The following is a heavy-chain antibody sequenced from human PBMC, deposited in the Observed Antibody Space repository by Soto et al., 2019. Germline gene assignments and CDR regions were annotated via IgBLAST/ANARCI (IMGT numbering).Heavy chain of an antibody. CDR1: GGSISSGGYY. Sequence: QVQLQESGPGLVKPSQTLSLTCTVSGGSISSGGYYWSWIRQHPGKGLEWIGYIYYSGSTYYNPSLKSRVTISVDTSKNQFSLKLSSVTAADTAVYYCARGRKGYYDSSGWTAVWFDPWGQGTLVTVSS. D-gene: IGHD3-22*01. V-gene: IGHV4-31*03. CDR2: IYYSGST. J-gene: IGHJ5*02. CDR3: ARGRKGYYDSSGWTAVWFDP.